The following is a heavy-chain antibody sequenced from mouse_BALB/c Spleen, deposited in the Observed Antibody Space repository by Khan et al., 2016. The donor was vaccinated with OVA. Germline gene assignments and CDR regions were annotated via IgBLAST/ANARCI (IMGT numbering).Heavy chain of an antibody. Sequence: EVELVESGPELVKPGASVKISCKASGYSFTGYFMNWVMQSHGKSLEWIGRINPHIGETFYNPKFKGKATLTVDESSSTAHMELRSLASEDSAVYYCARIYGSDFDDWGQGTTLTVAS. CDR3: ARIYGSDFDD. V-gene: IGHV1-20*02. J-gene: IGHJ2*01. D-gene: IGHD1-1*01. CDR2: INPHIGET. CDR1: GYSFTGYF.